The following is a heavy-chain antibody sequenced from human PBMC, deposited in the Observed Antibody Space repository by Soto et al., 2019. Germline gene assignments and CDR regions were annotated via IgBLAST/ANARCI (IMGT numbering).Heavy chain of an antibody. CDR1: GFTFSSYA. J-gene: IGHJ6*03. CDR2: IRGSGGST. Sequence: PGGSLRLSCAASGFTFSSYAMSWVRQAPGKGLEWVTAIRGSGGSTYYADSVKGRFTISRDNSKNTLYLQMNSLRAEDTAVYYCAKQGYCSSTSCYIGDYYYMDVWGKGTTVTVSS. V-gene: IGHV3-23*01. CDR3: AKQGYCSSTSCYIGDYYYMDV. D-gene: IGHD2-2*02.